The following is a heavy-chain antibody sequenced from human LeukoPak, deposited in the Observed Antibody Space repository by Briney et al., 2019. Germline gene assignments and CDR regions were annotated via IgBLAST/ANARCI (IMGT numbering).Heavy chain of an antibody. CDR2: IYYSGTT. CDR3: ARDWPGVVRDYYYYYMDV. Sequence: SETLSLTCTVSGGSISSSSYYWGWIRQPPGKGLEWIGSIYYSGTTYYNPSLKSRVTMSVDTSKNQFSLKLSSVTAADTAVYYCARDWPGVVRDYYYYYMDVWGKGTTVTISS. J-gene: IGHJ6*03. D-gene: IGHD3-10*01. CDR1: GGSISSSSYY. V-gene: IGHV4-39*07.